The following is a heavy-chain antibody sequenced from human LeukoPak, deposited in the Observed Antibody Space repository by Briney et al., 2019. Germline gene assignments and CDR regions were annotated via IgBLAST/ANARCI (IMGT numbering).Heavy chain of an antibody. CDR1: GFTFSSYG. CDR2: ISYDGSNK. D-gene: IGHD2-21*02. Sequence: GGSLRLSCAASGFTFSSYGMHWVRQAPGKGLEWVAVISYDGSNKYYADSVKGRFTISRDNSKNTLYLQMNSLRAEDTAVYYCAKDVCGGDCLWYYYYGMDVWGQGTTVTVSS. J-gene: IGHJ6*02. CDR3: AKDVCGGDCLWYYYYGMDV. V-gene: IGHV3-30*18.